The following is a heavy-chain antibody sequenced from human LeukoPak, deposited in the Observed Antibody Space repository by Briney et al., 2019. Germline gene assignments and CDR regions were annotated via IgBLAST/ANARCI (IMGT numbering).Heavy chain of an antibody. J-gene: IGHJ4*02. CDR2: ISYDGNNK. D-gene: IGHD5-24*01. CDR3: AKAPLPGDGYNFIDH. V-gene: IGHV3-30*18. Sequence: PGGSLRLSCAASGFIFSSYGMHWVRQAPGKGLEWVAVISYDGNNKSYADSVKGRFTFSRDNSKNTLYLQMDGLRAEDTAVYYCAKAPLPGDGYNFIDHWGQGTLVTVSS. CDR1: GFIFSSYG.